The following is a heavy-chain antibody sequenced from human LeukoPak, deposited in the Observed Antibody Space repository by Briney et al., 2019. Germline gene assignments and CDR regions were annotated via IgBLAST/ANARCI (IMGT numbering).Heavy chain of an antibody. D-gene: IGHD4-17*01. CDR1: GGSFSGYY. Sequence: PSETLSLTCAVSGGSFSGYYWTWIRQPPGKGLEWIGEINHSGSANYDPSLKSRVTISLDTSKNQFSLKLSSVTAADTAVYYCARGQGTVTTHWGQGTLVTVSS. V-gene: IGHV4-34*01. CDR2: INHSGSA. CDR3: ARGQGTVTTH. J-gene: IGHJ4*02.